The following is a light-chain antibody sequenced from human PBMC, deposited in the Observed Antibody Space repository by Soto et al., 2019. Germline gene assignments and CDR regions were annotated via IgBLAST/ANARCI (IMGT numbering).Light chain of an antibody. CDR3: QQYNNWPLT. CDR2: GAS. V-gene: IGKV3-15*01. J-gene: IGKJ4*01. CDR1: QSVAKY. Sequence: EIVMTQYPATLSVSPGERSTLSCMTSQSVAKYLAWYQHKPGQSPRLLIYGASTRATGIPARFSGSGSGTEFTLTINSLQPEDVALYYCQQYNNWPLTFGRGNKGDI.